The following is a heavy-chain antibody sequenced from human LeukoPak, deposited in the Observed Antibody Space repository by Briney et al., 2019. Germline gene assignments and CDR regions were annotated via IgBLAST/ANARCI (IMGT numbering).Heavy chain of an antibody. CDR3: ARVGYYDFPYYYYYMDV. D-gene: IGHD3-3*01. V-gene: IGHV4-59*01. CDR1: GGSISSYY. CDR2: IYYSGST. Sequence: PSETLSLTRTVSGGSISSYYWSWIRQPPGKGLEWIGYIYYSGSTNYNPSLKSRVTISVDTSKNQFSLKLSSVTAADTAVYYCARVGYYDFPYYYYYMDVWGKGTTVTVSS. J-gene: IGHJ6*03.